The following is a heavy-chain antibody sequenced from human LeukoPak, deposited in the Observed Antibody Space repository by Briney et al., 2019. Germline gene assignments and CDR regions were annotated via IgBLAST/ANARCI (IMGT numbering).Heavy chain of an antibody. CDR2: IDYGGSST. Sequence: GGSLRLSCAASGFTFSTYWMHWVRHPPGKGLVWVSRIDYGGSSTSYADSVKGRFTISRDNAKNTLFLQMNSLRAEDTAVYYCATLAAAGTDYWGQGTLVTVSS. CDR3: ATLAAAGTDY. CDR1: GFTFSTYW. J-gene: IGHJ4*02. V-gene: IGHV3-74*01. D-gene: IGHD6-13*01.